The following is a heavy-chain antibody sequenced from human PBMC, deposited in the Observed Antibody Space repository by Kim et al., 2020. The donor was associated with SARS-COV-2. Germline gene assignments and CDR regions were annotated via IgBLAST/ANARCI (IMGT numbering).Heavy chain of an antibody. V-gene: IGHV4-59*08. D-gene: IGHD6-13*01. CDR2: IYYSGST. J-gene: IGHJ2*01. CDR3: ARLDGGSSWYPLNYWYFDL. Sequence: SETLSLTCTVSGGSISSYYWSWIRQPPGKGLEWIGYIYYSGSTNYNPSLKSRVTISVDTSKNQFSLKLSSVTAADTGVYYCARLDGGSSWYPLNYWYFDLWGRGTLVTVSS. CDR1: GGSISSYY.